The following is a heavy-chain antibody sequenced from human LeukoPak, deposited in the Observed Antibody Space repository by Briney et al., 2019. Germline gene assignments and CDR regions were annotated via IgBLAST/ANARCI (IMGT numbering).Heavy chain of an antibody. J-gene: IGHJ4*02. V-gene: IGHV3-33*06. CDR1: GFTFRNHA. CDR2: IWYDGSNK. D-gene: IGHD3-3*01. CDR3: AKDLSGTIFGVVTNFDY. Sequence: GRSLRLSCTASGFTFRNHAMHWVRQAPGKGLEWVAVIWYDGSNKYYADSVKGRFTISRDNSKNTLYLQMNSLRVEDTAVYYCAKDLSGTIFGVVTNFDYWGQGTLVTVSS.